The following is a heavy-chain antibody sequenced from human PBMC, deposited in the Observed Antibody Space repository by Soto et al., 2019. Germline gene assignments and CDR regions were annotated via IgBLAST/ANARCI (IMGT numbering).Heavy chain of an antibody. CDR3: ARDNPISGTPTLDY. J-gene: IGHJ4*02. CDR1: GGSISSGGYY. D-gene: IGHD1-20*01. V-gene: IGHV4-31*03. Sequence: KTSETLSLTCSVSGGSISSGGYYWTWIRQHPGKGLEWIGYIYFRGSTYYNPSLKSRITISVDTSKNQFSLKLSSVTAADTAVYYCARDNPISGTPTLDYWGEGTLVTVSS. CDR2: IYFRGST.